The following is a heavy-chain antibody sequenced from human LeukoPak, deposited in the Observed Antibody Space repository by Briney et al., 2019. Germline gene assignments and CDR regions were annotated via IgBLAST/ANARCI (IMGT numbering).Heavy chain of an antibody. D-gene: IGHD7-27*01. V-gene: IGHV1-69*06. Sequence: SVKVSCKASGGTFSSYAISWVRQPPGQGLQWMGGIIPIFGTANYAQKFHGRVTITADKPTSTAYMELSSLRSEDTAVYYCARWGRPLASWGQGTLVTVSS. CDR3: ARWGRPLAS. J-gene: IGHJ5*02. CDR1: GGTFSSYA. CDR2: IIPIFGTA.